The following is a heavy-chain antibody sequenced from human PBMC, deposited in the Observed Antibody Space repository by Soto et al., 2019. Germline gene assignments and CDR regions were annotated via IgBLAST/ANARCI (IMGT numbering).Heavy chain of an antibody. J-gene: IGHJ4*02. CDR1: GFTFSTYG. V-gene: IGHV3-33*01. CDR3: ARDFYGPTWGRYFDSSGYYLLDY. Sequence: QVQLVESGGGVVQPGRSLRLSCAASGFTFSTYGMHWVRQAPGKGLEWVAVIWYDGSNKYYADSVKGRFTISRDNAKNTLYLQMNSLRDEDTAVYYCARDFYGPTWGRYFDSSGYYLLDYWGQGTLVTVSS. D-gene: IGHD3-22*01. CDR2: IWYDGSNK.